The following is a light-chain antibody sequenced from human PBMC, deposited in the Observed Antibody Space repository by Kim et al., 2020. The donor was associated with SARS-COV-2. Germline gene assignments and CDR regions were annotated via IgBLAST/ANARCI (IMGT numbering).Light chain of an antibody. Sequence: QRVTISCTGSSSNIGAGYDVHWYQHLPGTAPKLLIYGNSNRPSGVPDRFSGSKSGTSASLAITGLQAEDEADFYCQSYDSSLSAWVFGGGTKLTVL. J-gene: IGLJ3*02. V-gene: IGLV1-40*01. CDR3: QSYDSSLSAWV. CDR2: GNS. CDR1: SSNIGAGYD.